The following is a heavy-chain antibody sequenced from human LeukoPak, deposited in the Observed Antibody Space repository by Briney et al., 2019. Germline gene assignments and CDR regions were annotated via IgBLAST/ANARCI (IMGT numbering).Heavy chain of an antibody. CDR3: ARGYCSGGSCYYFDL. CDR2: IYYTGST. V-gene: IGHV4-59*01. D-gene: IGHD2-15*01. CDR1: GGSINSYY. J-gene: IGHJ5*02. Sequence: PSETLSLTCTVSGGSINSYYWNWIRQPPGKGLEWIGFIYYTGSTNYNPSLKSRVTISLDTSKNQFSLRLNSVTAADTAVYYCARGYCSGGSCYYFDLWGQGTLVTVSS.